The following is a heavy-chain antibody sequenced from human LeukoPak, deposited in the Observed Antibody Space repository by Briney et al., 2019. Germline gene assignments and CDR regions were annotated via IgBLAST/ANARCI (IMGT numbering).Heavy chain of an antibody. CDR2: IYYSGST. V-gene: IGHV4-30-4*01. CDR3: ARDAYYYDSSGYPQYNWFDP. Sequence: PSETLSLTCTVSGGSISSGDYYWGWIRQPPGKGLEWIGYIYYSGSTYYNPSLKSRVTISVDTSKNQFSLKLSSVTAADTAVYYCARDAYYYDSSGYPQYNWFDPWGQGTLVTVSS. D-gene: IGHD3-22*01. J-gene: IGHJ5*02. CDR1: GGSISSGDYY.